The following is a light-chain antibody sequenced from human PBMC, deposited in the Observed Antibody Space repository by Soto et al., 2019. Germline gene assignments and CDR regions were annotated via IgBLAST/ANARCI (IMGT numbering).Light chain of an antibody. CDR1: QSVSRN. J-gene: IGKJ2*01. V-gene: IGKV3-15*01. CDR3: QQYNNWPPDT. CDR2: GAS. Sequence: EIVMTQYPATLSVSPGERATLSCRASQSVSRNFAWYQQKPCQAPRLLIYGASTRATGIPARFSGSGSGTEFTLTISSLQSEDFAVYYCQQYNNWPPDTFGQGTKLEIK.